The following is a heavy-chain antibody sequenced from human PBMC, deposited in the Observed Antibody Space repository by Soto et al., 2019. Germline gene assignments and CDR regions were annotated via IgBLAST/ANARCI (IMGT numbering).Heavy chain of an antibody. CDR1: GGSISSYY. V-gene: IGHV4-59*01. Sequence: SETLSLTCTVSGGSISSYYWSWIRQPPGKGLEWIGYIYYSGSTNYNPSLKSRVTISVDTSKNQFSLKLSSVTAADTAVYYCARQGMSGSYWSGYFDYWGQGTLVTVSS. J-gene: IGHJ4*02. CDR2: IYYSGST. D-gene: IGHD1-26*01. CDR3: ARQGMSGSYWSGYFDY.